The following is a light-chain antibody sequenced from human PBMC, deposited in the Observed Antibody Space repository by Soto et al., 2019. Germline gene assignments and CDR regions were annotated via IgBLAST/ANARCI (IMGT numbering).Light chain of an antibody. Sequence: QPVLTQSSSASASLGSSVKLTCTLSSGHSSYIIAWHQQQPGKAPRYLMKLEGSGSYNEGSGVPDRFSGSSSGADRYLTISILQFEDEADYYCETWDSNTRVFGGGTKLTVL. CDR1: SGHSSYI. CDR2: LEGSGSY. V-gene: IGLV4-60*02. J-gene: IGLJ2*01. CDR3: ETWDSNTRV.